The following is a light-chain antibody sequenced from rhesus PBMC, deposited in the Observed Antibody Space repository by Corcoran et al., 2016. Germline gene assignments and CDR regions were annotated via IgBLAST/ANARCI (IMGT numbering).Light chain of an antibody. CDR3: QQHISHPFT. CDR2: AAS. J-gene: IGKJ3*01. V-gene: IGKV1-28*03. Sequence: DIQMTQSPSSLSASVGDTVTITCRASQGSSSYLNWFQQKTGKAPKLLIYAASILQSGVPSRLSGSGSGTDFTLTISSLQPKDSEAYYLQQHISHPFTFGPGTKLDIK. CDR1: QGSSSY.